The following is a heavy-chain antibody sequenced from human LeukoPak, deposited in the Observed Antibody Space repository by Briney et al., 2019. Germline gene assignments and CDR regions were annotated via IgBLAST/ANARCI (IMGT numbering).Heavy chain of an antibody. V-gene: IGHV3-23*01. D-gene: IGHD2-2*01. CDR2: ISGDGATT. J-gene: IGHJ4*02. CDR1: GFIFRKYG. CDR3: AKDRSVPATKAFDS. Sequence: GGSLRLSCSGSGFIFRKYGMSWVRQAPGKGLEWVSTISGDGATTYHADSVKGRFAISRDNSKNTLYLQMTSLRAEDTALYYCAKDRSVPATKAFDSWGQGTLVIVSS.